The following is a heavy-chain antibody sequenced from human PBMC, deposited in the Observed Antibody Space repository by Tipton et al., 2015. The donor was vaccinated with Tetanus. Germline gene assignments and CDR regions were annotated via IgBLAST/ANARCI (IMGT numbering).Heavy chain of an antibody. V-gene: IGHV1-18*01. D-gene: IGHD3-22*01. J-gene: IGHJ6*03. CDR2: INAYNGNT. CDR3: ARDVGRDYYDSSGYYMDV. Sequence: QLVQSGAEVKKPGASVKVSCKASGYTFTSYGISWVRQAPGQGLEWMGWINAYNGNTNYAQKLQGRVTMTTDTSTSTAYMELRSLRSDDTAVYYCARDVGRDYYDSSGYYMDVWGKGTTVTVSS. CDR1: GYTFTSYG.